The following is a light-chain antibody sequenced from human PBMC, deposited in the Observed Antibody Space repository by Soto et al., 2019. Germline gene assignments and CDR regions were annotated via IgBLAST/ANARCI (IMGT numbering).Light chain of an antibody. CDR3: QQYGSSPLT. CDR1: QSVSSSY. J-gene: IGKJ4*01. V-gene: IGKV3-20*01. CDR2: GAS. Sequence: EIVLTQSPGTLSLSPGERATLSCRASQSVSSSYLAWYQQKPGQAPWLLIYGASSRATGIPDRFSGSGSGTDFTLTISRLEPEDLAVYYCQQYGSSPLTFGGGTKVEIK.